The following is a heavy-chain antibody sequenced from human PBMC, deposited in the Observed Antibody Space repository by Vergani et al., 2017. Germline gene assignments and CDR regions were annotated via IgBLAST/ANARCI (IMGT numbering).Heavy chain of an antibody. CDR1: GGSVRTSIGYY. V-gene: IGHV4-61*10. D-gene: IGHD6-13*01. Sequence: QVQLQESGPGLVKPSETLSLTCTVSGGSVRTSIGYYWTWIRQPAGKTLEWIGEIFSSGTTNYNPSFKSRVTMSVDTSKNQFSLKLNSVTAADTAVYYCARGSRAEGGSGPDKWGQGTLVTVSS. J-gene: IGHJ4*02. CDR2: IFSSGTT. CDR3: ARGSRAEGGSGPDK.